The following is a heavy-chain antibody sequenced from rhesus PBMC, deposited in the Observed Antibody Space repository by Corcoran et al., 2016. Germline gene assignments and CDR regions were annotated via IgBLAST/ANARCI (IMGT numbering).Heavy chain of an antibody. CDR1: GYSISRGYY. CDR2: IYGSGGSN. V-gene: IGHV4S14*01. J-gene: IGHJ5-1*01. Sequence: QVQLQESGPGLVKPSETLSLTCAVSGYSISRGYYWNWFRQPPGKGLEWIWSIYGSGGSNYLNPSLKSRVTLSVDTSKNQFSLKLSSVTAADTAVYYCARDPDNRFDVWGPGVLVTVSS. CDR3: ARDPDNRFDV.